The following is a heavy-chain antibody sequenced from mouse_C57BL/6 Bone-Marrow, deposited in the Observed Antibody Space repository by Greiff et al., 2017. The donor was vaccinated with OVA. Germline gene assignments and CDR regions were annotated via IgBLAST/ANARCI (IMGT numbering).Heavy chain of an antibody. Sequence: EVQGVESGEGLVKPGGSLKLSCAASGFTFSSYAMSWVRQTPEKRLEWVAYISSGGDYTYYADTVKGRFTISRDNARNTLYLQMSSLKSEDTAMYYCTREGDWGYFDYWGQGTTLTVSS. CDR1: GFTFSSYA. D-gene: IGHD4-1*01. CDR2: ISSGGDYT. V-gene: IGHV5-9-1*02. J-gene: IGHJ2*01. CDR3: TREGDWGYFDY.